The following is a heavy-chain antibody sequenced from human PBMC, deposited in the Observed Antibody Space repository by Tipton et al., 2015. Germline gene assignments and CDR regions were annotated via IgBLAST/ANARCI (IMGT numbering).Heavy chain of an antibody. Sequence: TLSLICAVYGGSLRGYYWSWIRQSPGKGLEWIGEINYDGHTNYNQSLKNRDTVSLDTSNYQFSLKLTSVTAADTAVYHCARLWSYDFWSGTSYSFVYWGQGTLFTVSS. D-gene: IGHD3-3*01. J-gene: IGHJ4*02. V-gene: IGHV4-34*01. CDR3: ARLWSYDFWSGTSYSFVY. CDR1: GGSLRGYY. CDR2: INYDGHT.